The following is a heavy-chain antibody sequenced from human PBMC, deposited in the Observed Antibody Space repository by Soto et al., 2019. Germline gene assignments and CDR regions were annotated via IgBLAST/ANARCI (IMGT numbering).Heavy chain of an antibody. J-gene: IGHJ4*02. Sequence: SETLSLTCTVSGGSISSSSYYWGWIRQPPGKGLEWIGSIYYSGSTYYNPSLKSRVTISVDTSKNQFSLKLSSVTAADTAVYYCASRYYYDSSGYSKVYFDYWGQGTLVTVSS. V-gene: IGHV4-39*01. CDR3: ASRYYYDSSGYSKVYFDY. CDR2: IYYSGST. D-gene: IGHD3-22*01. CDR1: GGSISSSSYY.